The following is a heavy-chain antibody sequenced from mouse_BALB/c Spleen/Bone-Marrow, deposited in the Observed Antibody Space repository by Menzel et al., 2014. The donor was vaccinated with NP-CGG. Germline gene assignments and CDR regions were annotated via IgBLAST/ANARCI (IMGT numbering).Heavy chain of an antibody. CDR1: GFTFSSYG. J-gene: IGHJ4*01. D-gene: IGHD2-1*01. V-gene: IGHV5-9-2*01. Sequence: EVQVVESGGGLVKPGGSLKLSCAASGFTFSSYGMSWVRQTPEKRLEWVATISGGGSYTYYPDSVKGRFTISRDNAKNNLYLQMRSLRSEDTALYYCARQNGNYGYYYAMDYWGQGTSVTVSS. CDR2: ISGGGSYT. CDR3: ARQNGNYGYYYAMDY.